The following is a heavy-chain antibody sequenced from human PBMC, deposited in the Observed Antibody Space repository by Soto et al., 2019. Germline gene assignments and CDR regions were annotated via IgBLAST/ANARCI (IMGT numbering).Heavy chain of an antibody. CDR3: AKVIVVVPAALNTQYYFDY. Sequence: GGSLRLSCAASGFTFSSYAMSWVRQAPGKGLEWVSAISGSGGSTYYADSVKGRFTISRDNSKNTLYLQMNSLRAEDTAVYYCAKVIVVVPAALNTQYYFDYWGQGTLVTVSS. CDR2: ISGSGGST. J-gene: IGHJ4*02. CDR1: GFTFSSYA. D-gene: IGHD2-2*01. V-gene: IGHV3-23*01.